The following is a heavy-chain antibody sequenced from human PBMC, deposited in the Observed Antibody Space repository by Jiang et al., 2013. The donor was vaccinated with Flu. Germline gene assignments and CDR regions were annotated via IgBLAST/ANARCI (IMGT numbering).Heavy chain of an antibody. V-gene: IGHV4-39*01. J-gene: IGHJ4*02. CDR1: GGSISSFIYY. CDR3: ARSGYSSGWYYFDD. CDR2: IYYSGST. D-gene: IGHD6-19*01. Sequence: VLLKPSETLSLTCTVSGGSISSFIYYWGWIRQPPGKGLEWIGSIYYSGSTYYNPSLKSRVTISVDTSKNQFSLKLSSVTAADTAVYYCARSGYSSGWYYFDDWGQGTLVNRLL.